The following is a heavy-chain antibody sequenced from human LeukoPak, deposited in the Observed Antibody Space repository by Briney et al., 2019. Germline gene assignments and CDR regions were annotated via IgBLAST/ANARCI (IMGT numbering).Heavy chain of an antibody. CDR3: ARSSANWPFDY. V-gene: IGHV3-72*01. D-gene: IGHD1-1*01. CDR1: GFTLNTNY. CDR2: IRNKANSYTT. Sequence: GGSLRLSCAASGFTLNTNYMNWVRQAPGKGLEWVVRIRNKANSYTTEYAASAKGRFTISRDDSKNSLYLQMNSLKTEDTAVYYCARSSANWPFDYWGQGTLVTVSS. J-gene: IGHJ4*02.